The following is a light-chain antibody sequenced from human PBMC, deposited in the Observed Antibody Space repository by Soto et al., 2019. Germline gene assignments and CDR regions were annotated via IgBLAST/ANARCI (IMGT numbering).Light chain of an antibody. CDR2: DAS. CDR1: QRVSSY. Sequence: EIVLTQSPATLSLSPWERATLSCRASQRVSSYLAWYQQKPGQAPRLLIYDASNRATGIPARFSGSGSGTDFTLTISSLEPEDFAVYYCQQRSNWPPFTFGPGTKVDIK. CDR3: QQRSNWPPFT. J-gene: IGKJ3*01. V-gene: IGKV3-11*01.